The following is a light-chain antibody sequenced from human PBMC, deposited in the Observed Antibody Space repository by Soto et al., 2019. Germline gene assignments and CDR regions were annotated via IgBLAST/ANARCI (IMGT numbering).Light chain of an antibody. CDR2: RAS. CDR3: QQYSTYPLT. Sequence: DIQMTQSPSTRSASVGGRVTMTCRASQSISNSLAWYQQQPGKAPKLLIYRASALQSGVPSRFSGSGSGTEFTLTIDSLQPDDFATFYCQQYSTYPLTFGGGTKVDI. J-gene: IGKJ4*01. CDR1: QSISNS. V-gene: IGKV1-5*03.